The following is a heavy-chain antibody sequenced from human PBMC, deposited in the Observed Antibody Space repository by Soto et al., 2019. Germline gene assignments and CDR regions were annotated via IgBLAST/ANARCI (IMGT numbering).Heavy chain of an antibody. CDR3: AKSPRGEMATD. J-gene: IGHJ4*02. V-gene: IGHV1-18*01. CDR2: INTYNGMT. Sequence: QVQLMQSGDEVKKPGASVSVSCKTSGYTFINYHITSVRQAPGQGLEWMAWINTYNGMTDYAQRFQGRVTMTRDTSTSTAYMELRNLGSDDTAVYFCAKSPRGEMATDWGQGTLVTVSS. D-gene: IGHD5-12*01. CDR1: GYTFINYH.